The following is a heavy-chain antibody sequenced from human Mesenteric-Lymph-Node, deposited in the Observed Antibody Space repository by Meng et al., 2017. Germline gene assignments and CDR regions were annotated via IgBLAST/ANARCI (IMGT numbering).Heavy chain of an antibody. J-gene: IGHJ6*02. Sequence: GGSLRLSCAASGFTFSSYSMNWVRQAPGKGLEWVSSISSSSSYIYYADSVKGRFTISRDNAKNSLYLQMNSLRAEDTAVYYCARHDTAMVTYYYYGMDVWGQGTTVTVSS. CDR1: GFTFSSYS. D-gene: IGHD5-18*01. V-gene: IGHV3-21*01. CDR3: ARHDTAMVTYYYYGMDV. CDR2: ISSSSSYI.